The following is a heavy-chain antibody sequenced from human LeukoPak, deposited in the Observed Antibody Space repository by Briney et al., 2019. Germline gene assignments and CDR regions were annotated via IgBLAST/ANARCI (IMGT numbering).Heavy chain of an antibody. CDR2: ISYIGTT. CDR1: GDSFSSHY. CDR3: ARDLVTVTKGFDI. D-gene: IGHD4-17*01. V-gene: IGHV4-59*11. J-gene: IGHJ3*02. Sequence: SETLSLTCAVSGDSFSSHYWTWIRQAPGRGLEWIGHISYIGTTNYNPSLKSRVAISIDTSKNQFSLKLTSVTTADTAVYYCARDLVTVTKGFDIWGLGTMVSVSS.